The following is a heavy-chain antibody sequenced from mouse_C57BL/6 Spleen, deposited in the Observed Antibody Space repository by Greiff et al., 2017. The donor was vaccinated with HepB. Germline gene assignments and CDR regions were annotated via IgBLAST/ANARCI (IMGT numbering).Heavy chain of an antibody. D-gene: IGHD2-2*01. CDR1: GFNIKDDY. V-gene: IGHV14-4*01. J-gene: IGHJ3*01. Sequence: EVQLVESGAELVRPGASVKLSCTASGFNIKDDYMHWVKQRPEQGLEWIGWIDPENGDTEYASKFQGNATITADTSSNTAYLQLSSLTSEDTAVYYCTTMVTTGFAYWGQGTLVTVSA. CDR3: TTMVTTGFAY. CDR2: IDPENGDT.